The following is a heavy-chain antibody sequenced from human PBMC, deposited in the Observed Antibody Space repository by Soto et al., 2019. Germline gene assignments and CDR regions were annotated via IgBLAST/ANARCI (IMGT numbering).Heavy chain of an antibody. J-gene: IGHJ6*02. Sequence: PGGSLRLSCAASGFTFSSYGMHWVRQAPGKGLEWVAVISYDGSNKYYADSVKGRFTISRDNSKNTLYLQMNSLRAEDTAVYYCAKDPTGANDYYYYYGMDVWGQGTTVTVSS. CDR2: ISYDGSNK. V-gene: IGHV3-30*18. CDR1: GFTFSSYG. CDR3: AKDPTGANDYYYYYGMDV. D-gene: IGHD7-27*01.